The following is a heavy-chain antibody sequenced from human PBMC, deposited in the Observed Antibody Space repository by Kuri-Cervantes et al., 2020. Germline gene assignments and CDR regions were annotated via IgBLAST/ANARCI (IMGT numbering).Heavy chain of an antibody. CDR2: MSGSGSSA. D-gene: IGHD5-18*01. V-gene: IGHV3-23*01. J-gene: IGHJ6*02. CDR1: GFTFSSYA. Sequence: GESLKISCAASGFTFSSYAMSWVRQAPGKGLEWVSVMSGSGSSANYADSVKGRFTISRDNSKNTLYLQMNSLRAEDTAVYYCARDGYSYGHYYYYYGMDVWGQGTTVTVSS. CDR3: ARDGYSYGHYYYYYGMDV.